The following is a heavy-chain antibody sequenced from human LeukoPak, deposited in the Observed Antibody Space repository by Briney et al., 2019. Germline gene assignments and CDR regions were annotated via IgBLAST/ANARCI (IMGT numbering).Heavy chain of an antibody. Sequence: SSETLSLTCTVSGYSISSGYYWGWSRQPPGKGLAWIGSSDHSGSTYYNPSVKRRVTMSGDSAKNQFSLKLSAVTAADTAAYYCATERRGRDGYNYYFDYWGQGTLVTVSS. CDR3: ATERRGRDGYNYYFDY. J-gene: IGHJ4*02. CDR1: GYSISSGYY. CDR2: SDHSGST. D-gene: IGHD5-24*01. V-gene: IGHV4-38-2*02.